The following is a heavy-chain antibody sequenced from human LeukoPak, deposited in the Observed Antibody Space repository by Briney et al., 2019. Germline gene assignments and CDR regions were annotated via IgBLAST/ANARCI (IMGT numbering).Heavy chain of an antibody. J-gene: IGHJ5*02. CDR3: ARFTVTTPQAINWFYP. Sequence: SETLSLTRTVSGGSISSYYWSWIRQPPGKGLEWIGYIYYSGSTNYNPSLKSRVTISVDTSKNQFSLKLSSVTAADTAVYYCARFTVTTPQAINWFYPWGQGTLVTVSS. V-gene: IGHV4-59*01. D-gene: IGHD4-17*01. CDR2: IYYSGST. CDR1: GGSISSYY.